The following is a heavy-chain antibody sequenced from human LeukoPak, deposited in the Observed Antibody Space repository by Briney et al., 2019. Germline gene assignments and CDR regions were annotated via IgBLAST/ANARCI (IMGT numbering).Heavy chain of an antibody. CDR2: IYYSGST. CDR1: GGSISSYY. CDR3: ARNIVGATIGWFDP. Sequence: SETLSLTCTVSGGSISSYYWNWIRQPPGKGLEWIGYIYYSGSTNYNPSLKSRVTISVDTSKNQFSLKLSSVTAADTAVYYCARNIVGATIGWFDPWGQGTLVTVSS. D-gene: IGHD1-26*01. V-gene: IGHV4-59*08. J-gene: IGHJ5*02.